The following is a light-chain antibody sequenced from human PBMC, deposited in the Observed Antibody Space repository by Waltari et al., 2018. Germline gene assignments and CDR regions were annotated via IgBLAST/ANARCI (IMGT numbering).Light chain of an antibody. CDR3: QQFDTYPWT. CDR2: TATKVS. CDR1: QDISSW. J-gene: IGKJ1*01. Sequence: DIQMTQSPSPVSASVGDRVTNTCRPSQDISSWLAWYKQKPERAPKRLIYTATKVSTLEGGVSPRFSGSGSGTEFTLTISSLQPDDFATYYCQQFDTYPWTFGHGTKVEIK. V-gene: IGKV1-5*03.